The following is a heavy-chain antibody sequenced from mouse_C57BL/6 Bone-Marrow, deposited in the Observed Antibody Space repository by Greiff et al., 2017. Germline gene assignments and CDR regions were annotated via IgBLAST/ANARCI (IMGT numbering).Heavy chain of an antibody. Sequence: VHVKQSGPELVKPGASVKISCKASGYSFTDYNMNWVKQSNGKSLEWIGVINPNYGTTSYNQKFKGKATLTVDQSSSTAYMQLNSLTSEDSAVYYCARAGDYDGYFWYFDVWGTGTTVTVSS. J-gene: IGHJ1*03. D-gene: IGHD2-3*01. CDR1: GYSFTDYN. CDR2: INPNYGTT. V-gene: IGHV1-39*01. CDR3: ARAGDYDGYFWYFDV.